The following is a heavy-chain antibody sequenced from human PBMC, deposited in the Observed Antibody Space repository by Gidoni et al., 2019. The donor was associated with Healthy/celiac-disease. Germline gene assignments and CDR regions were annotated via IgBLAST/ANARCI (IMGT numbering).Heavy chain of an antibody. D-gene: IGHD1-26*01. CDR2: ISSSGSTI. CDR1: GFPFSSYE. CDR3: ARARGWELLRLDY. V-gene: IGHV3-48*03. Sequence: EVQLVASGGGLVQPGGSLSLSCAASGFPFSSYEMNWVRQAPGKGLEWVSYISSSGSTIYYADSVKGRFTISRDNAKNSLYLQMNSLRAEDTAVYYCARARGWELLRLDYWGQGTLVTVSS. J-gene: IGHJ4*02.